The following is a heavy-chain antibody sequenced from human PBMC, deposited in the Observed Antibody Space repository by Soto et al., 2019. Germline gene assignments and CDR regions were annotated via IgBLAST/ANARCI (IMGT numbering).Heavy chain of an antibody. CDR2: ISAYNGNT. CDR3: AGGARFDFWRGYYIWGVDY. V-gene: IGHV1-18*01. Sequence: QVQLVQSGAEVKKPGASVKVSCKASGYTFTSYGISWVRQAPGQGLEWMGWISAYNGNTNYAQKLQGRVTMTTDTSTSTAYMELSSLRSDVTAVYCCAGGARFDFWRGYYIWGVDYWGQGTLVTVSS. D-gene: IGHD3-3*01. CDR1: GYTFTSYG. J-gene: IGHJ4*02.